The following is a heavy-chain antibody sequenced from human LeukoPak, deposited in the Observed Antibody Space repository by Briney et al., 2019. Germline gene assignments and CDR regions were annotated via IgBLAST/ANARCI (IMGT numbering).Heavy chain of an antibody. CDR2: INHSGST. Sequence: PSETLSLTCAVYGGSFSGYYWSWIRQPPGKGLEWIGEINHSGSTNYNPSLKSRVTISVDTSKNQFSLKLSSVTAADTAVYYCARGFYSSGWYVVYWGQGTLATVSS. V-gene: IGHV4-34*01. D-gene: IGHD6-19*01. J-gene: IGHJ4*02. CDR3: ARGFYSSGWYVVY. CDR1: GGSFSGYY.